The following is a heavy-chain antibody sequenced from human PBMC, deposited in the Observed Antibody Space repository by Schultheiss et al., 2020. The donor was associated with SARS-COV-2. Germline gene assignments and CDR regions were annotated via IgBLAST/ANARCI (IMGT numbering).Heavy chain of an antibody. D-gene: IGHD6-6*01. V-gene: IGHV3-30*03. Sequence: GGSLRLSCAASGFTFSSYAMSWVRQAPGKGLEWVAVISYDGSNKYYADSVKGRFTISRDNSKNTLYLQMNSLRAEDTAVYYCARDWQLEFDYWGQGTRSPSPQ. CDR1: GFTFSSYA. CDR2: ISYDGSNK. J-gene: IGHJ4*02. CDR3: ARDWQLEFDY.